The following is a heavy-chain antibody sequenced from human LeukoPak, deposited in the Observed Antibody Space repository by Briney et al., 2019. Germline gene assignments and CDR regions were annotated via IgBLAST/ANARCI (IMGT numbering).Heavy chain of an antibody. J-gene: IGHJ3*02. CDR3: AKDQGIAVGGTDDAFDI. CDR2: IAYDGSNE. CDR1: GFTFSNYG. D-gene: IGHD6-19*01. Sequence: PGGSLRLSSAASGFTFSNYGMHWVRQAPGKGLEWVAVIAYDGSNEYYAEFVKGRFTISRDNSKNTLYLQMYSLRAEDTAVYFCAKDQGIAVGGTDDAFDIWGQGTRVTVSS. V-gene: IGHV3-30*18.